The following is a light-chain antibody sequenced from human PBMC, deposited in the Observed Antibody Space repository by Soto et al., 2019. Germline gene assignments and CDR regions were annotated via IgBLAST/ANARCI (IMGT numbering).Light chain of an antibody. CDR3: AAWDDSLNGPYV. CDR2: SNN. CDR1: SSNIGSNT. V-gene: IGLV1-44*01. J-gene: IGLJ1*01. Sequence: QSVLTQPPSGSGTPGQRGSLTCSGSSSNIGSNTVNWYQQLPGTAPKLLIYSNNQRPSGVPDRFSGSKSGTSASLAISGLQSEDEADYYCAAWDDSLNGPYVFGTGTKVTVL.